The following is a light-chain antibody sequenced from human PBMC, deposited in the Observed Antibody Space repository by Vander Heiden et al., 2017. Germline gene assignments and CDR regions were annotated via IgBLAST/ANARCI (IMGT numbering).Light chain of an antibody. V-gene: IGLV2-14*01. J-gene: IGLJ3*02. CDR2: EVS. CDR1: SSDVGGYNY. Sequence: SALPQPASVSASPGQSITLSCTGTSSDVGGYNYVSWYQQHPGKTPNLMIYEVSKRPSGVANRSSGSKSGNTASLTISGLQAEDEADYYCTSDTRRSTWVFGGGTKLTVL. CDR3: TSDTRRSTWV.